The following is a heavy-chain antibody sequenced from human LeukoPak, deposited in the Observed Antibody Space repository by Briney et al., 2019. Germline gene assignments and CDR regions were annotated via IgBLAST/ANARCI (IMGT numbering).Heavy chain of an antibody. V-gene: IGHV4-59*02. CDR3: AREFGELFLPVFDY. CDR1: AGLVTNSY. Sequence: PSETLSLTCAVSAGLVTNSYWSWIRQPPGKGLEWIGYVHHSGSTIYNPSLKSRTIISKDTSKNVFSLKVNSVTAADTAVYYCAREFGELFLPVFDYWGQGTLVTVSS. J-gene: IGHJ4*02. D-gene: IGHD3-10*01. CDR2: VHHSGST.